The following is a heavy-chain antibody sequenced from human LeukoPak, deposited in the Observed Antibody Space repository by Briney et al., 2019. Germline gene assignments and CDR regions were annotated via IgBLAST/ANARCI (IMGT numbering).Heavy chain of an antibody. D-gene: IGHD3-10*01. V-gene: IGHV1-2*02. J-gene: IGHJ4*02. CDR3: ARSTLIMIRGAVDY. Sequence: ASVTLSCTSSAYTFTDHYIHWIRQTPRRGLEWLGWINPQRGSTDSAQNFQGRLTMTRDTSINTAYMELFSLTSDDTAIYYCARSTLIMIRGAVDYWGQGSLVAVSS. CDR2: INPQRGST. CDR1: AYTFTDHY.